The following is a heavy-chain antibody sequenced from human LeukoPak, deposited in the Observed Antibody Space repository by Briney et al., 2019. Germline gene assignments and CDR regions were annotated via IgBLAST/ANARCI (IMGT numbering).Heavy chain of an antibody. J-gene: IGHJ4*02. D-gene: IGHD6-6*01. CDR3: ATHHGYSSSSLDY. Sequence: ASVKVPCKASGYTFTSYDINWVRQAPGQGLEWMGWMNPNSGNTVYAQKFQGRVTMTRNTSISTAYMELSSLRSEDTAVYYCATHHGYSSSSLDYWGQGTLVTVSS. CDR2: MNPNSGNT. CDR1: GYTFTSYD. V-gene: IGHV1-8*01.